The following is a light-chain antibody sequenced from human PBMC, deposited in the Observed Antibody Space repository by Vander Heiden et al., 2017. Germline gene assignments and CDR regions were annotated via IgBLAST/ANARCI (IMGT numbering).Light chain of an antibody. CDR1: QSVLYSSNNKNY. V-gene: IGKV4-1*01. CDR3: QQDDSTPRT. J-gene: IGKJ1*01. CDR2: WAS. Sequence: DIVMTRSPDSLAVSLGERATINCKSSQSVLYSSNNKNYLAWYQQKPGQPPKLLIYWASTRESGVPDRFSGSGSGTDFTLTISSLQAEDVAVYYCQQDDSTPRTFGQGTKVXIK.